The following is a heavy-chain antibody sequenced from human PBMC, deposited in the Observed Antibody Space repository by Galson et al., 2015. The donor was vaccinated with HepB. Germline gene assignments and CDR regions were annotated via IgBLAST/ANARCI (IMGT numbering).Heavy chain of an antibody. V-gene: IGHV3-21*01. CDR2: ISSSSSYI. D-gene: IGHD5-24*01. Sequence: SLRLSCAASGFTFSSYSMNWVRQAPGKGLEWVSSISSSSSYIYYADSVKGRFTISRDNAKNSLYLQMNSLRAEDTAVYYCARDLEMATITDYWGQGTLVTVSS. CDR1: GFTFSSYS. J-gene: IGHJ4*02. CDR3: ARDLEMATITDY.